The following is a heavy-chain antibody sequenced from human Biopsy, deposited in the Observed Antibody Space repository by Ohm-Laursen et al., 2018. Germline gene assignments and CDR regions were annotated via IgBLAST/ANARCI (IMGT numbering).Heavy chain of an antibody. CDR3: AKDGGQWLGGAFDI. D-gene: IGHD6-19*01. Sequence: SLRLSCSASGFGFYAMHWVRQPPGKGLEWLAVTSFEGSNKFYAESVRGRFTISRDRSRDTLYLQMNRLTNEDTALYYCAKDGGQWLGGAFDIWGHGTMVIVAS. CDR1: GFGFYA. CDR2: TSFEGSNK. V-gene: IGHV3-30*18. J-gene: IGHJ3*02.